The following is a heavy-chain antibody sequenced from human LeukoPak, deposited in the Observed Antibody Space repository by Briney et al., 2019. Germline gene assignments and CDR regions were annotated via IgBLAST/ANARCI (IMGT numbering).Heavy chain of an antibody. CDR3: ARDADYYDSSGYYALGY. CDR2: INPNSGGT. J-gene: IGHJ4*02. D-gene: IGHD3-22*01. Sequence: ASVKVSCKASGYTFTGYYMRWVRQAPGQGLEWMGWINPNSGGTNYAQKFQGRVTMTRDTSISTAYMELSRLRSDDTAVYYCARDADYYDSSGYYALGYWGQGTLVTVSS. V-gene: IGHV1-2*02. CDR1: GYTFTGYY.